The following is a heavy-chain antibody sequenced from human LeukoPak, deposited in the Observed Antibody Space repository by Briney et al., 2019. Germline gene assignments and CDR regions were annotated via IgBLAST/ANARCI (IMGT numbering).Heavy chain of an antibody. Sequence: GGSLRLSCAASGFTFSSYSMNWVRQAPGKGLEWVSSISSSGSYIYYADSVKGRFTISRDNAKNSLYLQMNSLRAEDTAVYYCARVPGRVQYSSSWYVDYWGQGTLVTVSS. CDR1: GFTFSSYS. V-gene: IGHV3-21*01. CDR3: ARVPGRVQYSSSWYVDY. D-gene: IGHD6-13*01. CDR2: ISSSGSYI. J-gene: IGHJ4*02.